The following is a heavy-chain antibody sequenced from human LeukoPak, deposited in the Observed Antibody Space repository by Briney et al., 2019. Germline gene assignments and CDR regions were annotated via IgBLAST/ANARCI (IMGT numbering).Heavy chain of an antibody. CDR2: IYQSGIT. D-gene: IGHD6-19*01. J-gene: IGHJ4*02. CDR1: GDSISSGNY. CDR3: ARDPRPRGGWFYFDY. V-gene: IGHV4-4*02. Sequence: SETLSLTYGVSGDSISSGNYWNWVRQPPGKGLEWIGDIYQSGITNYNPSLKSRVTMSVDKSKNEFSLKLDSVTAADTAVYYCARDPRPRGGWFYFDYWGQGILVTVSS.